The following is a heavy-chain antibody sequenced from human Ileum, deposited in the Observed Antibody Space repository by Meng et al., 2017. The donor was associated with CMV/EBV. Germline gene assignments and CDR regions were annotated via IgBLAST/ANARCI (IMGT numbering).Heavy chain of an antibody. J-gene: IGHJ4*02. V-gene: IGHV3-7*01. CDR3: ARVRGTKYFDY. Sequence: GESLKISCAASGFTLSSYWMSWVRQAPGKGLEWVANIKQDGSEKYYVDSVKGRFTISTDNAKNSLYLQMNSLRAEDTAVYYCARVRGTKYFDYWGQGTLVTVS. CDR2: IKQDGSEK. D-gene: IGHD1-1*01. CDR1: GFTLSSYW.